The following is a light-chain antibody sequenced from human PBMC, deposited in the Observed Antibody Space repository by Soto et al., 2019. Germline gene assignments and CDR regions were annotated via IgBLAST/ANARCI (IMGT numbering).Light chain of an antibody. CDR1: QSVSNN. CDR3: QQYSNWPPLT. V-gene: IGKV3-15*01. Sequence: EIVMTQSPGTLSASPGERATLSCRASQSVSNNLAWYQQKPGQAPRLLIYAASTRATGIPARFSGSGSGTEFTLTISSVQSEDFAVYFCQQYSNWPPLTCGGGTKLEIK. CDR2: AAS. J-gene: IGKJ4*01.